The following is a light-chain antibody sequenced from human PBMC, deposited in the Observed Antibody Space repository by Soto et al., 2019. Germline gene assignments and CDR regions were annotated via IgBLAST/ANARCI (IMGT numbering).Light chain of an antibody. CDR3: QPYGTSPT. V-gene: IGKV3-20*01. J-gene: IGKJ1*01. CDR2: GAS. CDR1: QSVSNNY. Sequence: EIVLTQSPGTLSLSPGERATLSCRASQSVSNNYLAWYQQKPGQAPRRLIFGASGRATGIPDRFSGSGSGTDFTLTISRLEPEDFAVYYCQPYGTSPTFGQGTKVEIK.